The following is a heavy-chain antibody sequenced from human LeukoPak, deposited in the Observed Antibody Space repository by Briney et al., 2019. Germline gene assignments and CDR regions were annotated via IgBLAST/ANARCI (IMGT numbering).Heavy chain of an antibody. CDR2: ISWNSGSI. CDR3: ARLTEYYFDY. J-gene: IGHJ4*02. Sequence: HSGGSLRLSCAASGFTFDDYAMPWVRQAPGKGLEWVSGISWNSGSIGYADSVKGRFTIPRDNAKNSLYLQMNSLRAEDTAVYYCARLTEYYFDYWGQGTLVTVSS. CDR1: GFTFDDYA. D-gene: IGHD3-10*01. V-gene: IGHV3-9*01.